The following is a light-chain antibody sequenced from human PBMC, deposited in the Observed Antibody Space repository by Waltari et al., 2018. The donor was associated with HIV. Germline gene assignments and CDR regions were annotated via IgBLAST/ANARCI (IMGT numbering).Light chain of an antibody. CDR3: CSYAGSYTEV. J-gene: IGLJ2*01. CDR2: DVS. CDR1: SIDVGGYNY. Sequence: QSALTQPRSVSGSPGQSVTISCTGTSIDVGGYNYVSWYQQHPGKAPKLMIYDVSKRPSGVPDRFSGSKSGNTASLTISGLQAEDEADYYCCSYAGSYTEVFGGGTKLTVL. V-gene: IGLV2-11*01.